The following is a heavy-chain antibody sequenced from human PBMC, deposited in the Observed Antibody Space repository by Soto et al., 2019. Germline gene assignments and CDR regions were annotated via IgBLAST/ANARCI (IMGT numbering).Heavy chain of an antibody. CDR2: ISGSGGST. Sequence: GGSLRLSCAASGFTFSSYAMSWVRQAPGKGLEWVSAISGSGGSTYYADSVKGRFTISRDNSKNTLYLQMNSLRAEDTAVYYCAKERSAALGYYYYGMDVWGQGTTVTVSS. J-gene: IGHJ6*02. D-gene: IGHD6-13*01. CDR3: AKERSAALGYYYYGMDV. CDR1: GFTFSSYA. V-gene: IGHV3-23*01.